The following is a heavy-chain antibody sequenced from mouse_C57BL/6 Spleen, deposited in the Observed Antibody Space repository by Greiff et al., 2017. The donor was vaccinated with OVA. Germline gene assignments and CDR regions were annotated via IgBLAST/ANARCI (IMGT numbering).Heavy chain of an antibody. Sequence: EVKVVESGGGLVQPGGSLSLSCAASGFTFTAYYMSWVRQPPGKALEWLGFIRNKANGYTTEYSASVKGRFTISRDNSQSILYLQMNALRAEDSATYYCARRVDYAMDYWGQGTSVTVSS. CDR2: IRNKANGYTT. V-gene: IGHV7-3*01. J-gene: IGHJ4*01. D-gene: IGHD1-3*01. CDR1: GFTFTAYY. CDR3: ARRVDYAMDY.